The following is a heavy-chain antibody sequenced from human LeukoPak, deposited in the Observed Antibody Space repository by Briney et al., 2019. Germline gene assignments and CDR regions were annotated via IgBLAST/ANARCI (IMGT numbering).Heavy chain of an antibody. D-gene: IGHD2-21*01. Sequence: PEGSLRLSCAASGFSFGTAEMNWVRQAPGKGLEWIAYISNGGSTIYYADCVKGRFTISRDNAKNSLSLQMNSLRVEDTAVYYCARHDTGDAFDYWGQGALVIVSS. J-gene: IGHJ4*02. CDR2: ISNGGSTI. V-gene: IGHV3-48*03. CDR1: GFSFGTAE. CDR3: ARHDTGDAFDY.